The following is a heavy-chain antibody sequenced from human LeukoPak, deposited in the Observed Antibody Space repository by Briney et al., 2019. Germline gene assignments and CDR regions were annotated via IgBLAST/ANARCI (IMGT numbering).Heavy chain of an antibody. Sequence: PGKSLRLSCAASGFTFNSFAMHWVRQAPGKGLEWVAVIWYGGSNKYYADSVKGRFTISRDNSKNTLYLQMNSLRAEDTAVYYCARSLGRYCSGGTRYYFDSWGQGTLVTVSS. CDR2: IWYGGSNK. V-gene: IGHV3-33*01. CDR3: ARSLGRYCSGGTRYYFDS. D-gene: IGHD2-15*01. J-gene: IGHJ4*02. CDR1: GFTFNSFA.